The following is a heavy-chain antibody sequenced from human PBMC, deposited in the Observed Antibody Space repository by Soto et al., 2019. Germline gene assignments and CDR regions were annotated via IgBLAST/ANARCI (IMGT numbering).Heavy chain of an antibody. CDR1: GFTFDDYA. CDR3: AKAQRVAVAGLFDY. Sequence: EVQLVESGGGLVQPGRSLRLSCAASGFTFDDYAMHWVRQAPGKGLEWVSGISWNSGSIGYADSVKGRFTISRDNAKNSLYLQMNSLSAEDTALYYCAKAQRVAVAGLFDYWGQGTLVTVSS. V-gene: IGHV3-9*01. CDR2: ISWNSGSI. J-gene: IGHJ4*02. D-gene: IGHD6-19*01.